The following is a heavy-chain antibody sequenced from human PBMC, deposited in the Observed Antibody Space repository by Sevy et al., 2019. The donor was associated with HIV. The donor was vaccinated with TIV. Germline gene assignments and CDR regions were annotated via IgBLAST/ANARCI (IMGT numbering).Heavy chain of an antibody. V-gene: IGHV4-34*01. Sequence: SETLSLTCAVYGGSFSGYYWSWIRQPPGKGLEWIGEINHSGSTNYNPSLKSRVTISVDTSKNQFSLKLSSVTAADTAVYYRARVGRGEIVVTHYFDYWGQGTLVTVSS. J-gene: IGHJ4*02. D-gene: IGHD3-22*01. CDR2: INHSGST. CDR3: ARVGRGEIVVTHYFDY. CDR1: GGSFSGYY.